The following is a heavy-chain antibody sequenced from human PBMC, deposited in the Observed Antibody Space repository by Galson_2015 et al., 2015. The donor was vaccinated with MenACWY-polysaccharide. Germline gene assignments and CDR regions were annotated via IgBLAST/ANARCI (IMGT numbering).Heavy chain of an antibody. CDR2: IYSSGNT. CDR3: ARDRWYTTGWDLGLYYYGMDV. J-gene: IGHJ6*02. V-gene: IGHV3-53*01. D-gene: IGHD6-19*01. Sequence: SLRLSCAASGFTVSSNYMTWVRQAPGKGLEWVSVIYSSGNTYYLDSVEGRFTISRDNSKNTLYLQMNSLRAEDTAVYYCARDRWYTTGWDLGLYYYGMDVWGQGTTVTVSS. CDR1: GFTVSSNY.